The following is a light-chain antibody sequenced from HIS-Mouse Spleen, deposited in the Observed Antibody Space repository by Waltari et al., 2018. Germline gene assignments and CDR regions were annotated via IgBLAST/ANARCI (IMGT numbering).Light chain of an antibody. J-gene: IGKJ1*01. V-gene: IGKV3-20*01. Sequence: EIVLTQSPGTLSLSPGDRANLPCMARQSVTSSYLAWYQQKPGQAPRLLIYGASSRATGIPDRFSGSGSGTDFTLTISRLEPEDFAVYYCQQYGSSPRTFSQGTKVEIK. CDR1: QSVTSSY. CDR2: GAS. CDR3: QQYGSSPRT.